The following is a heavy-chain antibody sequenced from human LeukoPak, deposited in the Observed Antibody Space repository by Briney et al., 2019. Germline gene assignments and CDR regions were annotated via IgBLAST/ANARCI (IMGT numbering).Heavy chain of an antibody. J-gene: IGHJ6*02. V-gene: IGHV3-74*01. CDR3: ARVSFEGMDV. Sequence: GGFLRLSCAASGFTFRSYWMHWVRQAPGKGLVWVSRINSDGSTTTYADSVKGRFTISRDNAKNTLYLQMNSLRAEDTAVYYCARVSFEGMDVWGQGTTVTVSS. D-gene: IGHD3-9*01. CDR1: GFTFRSYW. CDR2: INSDGSTT.